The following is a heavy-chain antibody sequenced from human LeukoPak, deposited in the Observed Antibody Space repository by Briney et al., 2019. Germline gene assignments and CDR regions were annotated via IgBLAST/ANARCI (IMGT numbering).Heavy chain of an antibody. D-gene: IGHD2-2*01. CDR1: GGSITSSIYY. CDR3: ASRSSTYAYNWFDP. Sequence: SETLSLTCTVSGGSITSSIYYWDWIRQPPGKGLEWIGSIYYSGSTYYNPSLKSRVTISVNTSKNQFSLKLTSVTAADTAVYYCASRSSTYAYNWFDPWGQGTLVTVSS. J-gene: IGHJ5*02. V-gene: IGHV4-39*01. CDR2: IYYSGST.